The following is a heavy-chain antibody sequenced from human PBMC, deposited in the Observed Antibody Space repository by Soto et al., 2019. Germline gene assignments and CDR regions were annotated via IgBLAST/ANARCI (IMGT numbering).Heavy chain of an antibody. CDR1: GVTFSSYE. D-gene: IGHD4-4*01. J-gene: IGHJ4*02. V-gene: IGHV3-48*03. CDR3: AKDSNKYSSSLRGRYFDY. CDR2: ISGSGASK. Sequence: PGGSMKVSCAASGVTFSSYEVNWVRQAPGKGLEWVSSISGSGASKYYAESVKGRFTISRDNAQNSVDLQMNSLRAEDTAIYYCAKDSNKYSSSLRGRYFDYWGQGIGVTVSS.